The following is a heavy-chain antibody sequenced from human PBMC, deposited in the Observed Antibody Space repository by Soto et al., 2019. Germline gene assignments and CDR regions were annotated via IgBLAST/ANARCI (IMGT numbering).Heavy chain of an antibody. CDR3: ARHGVWFGALGWFDP. CDR2: IYYSGST. CDR1: VGSISSSSYY. V-gene: IGHV4-39*01. D-gene: IGHD3-10*01. Sequence: PSETLSLTCTFSVGSISSSSYYCGWMRQPPWKGLEWIGSIYYSGSTYYNPSLKSRVTISVDTSKNQFSLKLSSVTAADTAVYYCARHGVWFGALGWFDPWGQGTLVIVS. J-gene: IGHJ5*02.